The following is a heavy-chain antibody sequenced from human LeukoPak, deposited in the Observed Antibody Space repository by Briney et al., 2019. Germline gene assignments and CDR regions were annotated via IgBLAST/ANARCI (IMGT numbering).Heavy chain of an antibody. Sequence: GGSLRLSCAASGFTFSSYSMNWVRQAPGKGLEWVSSISSSSSYIYYADSVKGRFTISRDNAKNSLYLQMNSLRAEDTAVYYCARGPLLRYFDWQKDPFDYWGQGTLVTVSS. CDR1: GFTFSSYS. CDR3: ARGPLLRYFDWQKDPFDY. J-gene: IGHJ4*02. CDR2: ISSSSSYI. V-gene: IGHV3-21*01. D-gene: IGHD3-9*01.